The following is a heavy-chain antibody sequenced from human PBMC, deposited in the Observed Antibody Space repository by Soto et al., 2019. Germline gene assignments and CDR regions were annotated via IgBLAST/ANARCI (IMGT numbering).Heavy chain of an antibody. CDR2: IYWDDDK. CDR3: AHRRYYYGSGDLFDY. CDR1: GFSLSIRGVG. V-gene: IGHV2-5*02. Sequence: QITLKESGPTLVKPTQTLTLTCTFSGFSLSIRGVGVGWIRQPPGKALEWLALIYWDDDKRYSPSLKSRLTITKDTPKNQVVLTMTNMDPVDTATYYCAHRRYYYGSGDLFDYWGQGTLVTVAS. J-gene: IGHJ4*02. D-gene: IGHD3-10*01.